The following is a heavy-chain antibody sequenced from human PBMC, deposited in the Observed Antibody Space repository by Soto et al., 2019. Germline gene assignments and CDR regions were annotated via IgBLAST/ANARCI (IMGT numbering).Heavy chain of an antibody. J-gene: IGHJ5*02. Sequence: QLQLQESGPGLVKPSETLSLTCTVSGGSISSSSYYWGWIRQPPGKGLEWIGNIYYTGSTYYNPSLTSRVTISVDTSKNQFSLRLRYVTAADTAVFYCARQKLSVYDNRGYSTWGQGTQVTVSS. D-gene: IGHD3-22*01. CDR3: ARQKLSVYDNRGYST. CDR2: IYYTGST. V-gene: IGHV4-39*01. CDR1: GGSISSSSYY.